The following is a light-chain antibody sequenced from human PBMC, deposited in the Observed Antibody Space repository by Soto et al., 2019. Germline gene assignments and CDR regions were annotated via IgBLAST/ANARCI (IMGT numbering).Light chain of an antibody. J-gene: IGLJ1*01. CDR3: CSYAGSYTHYV. CDR1: SSDVGGYNY. CDR2: DVS. Sequence: QSALTHPRSVSGSPGQSVTISCTGTSSDVGGYNYVSWYQQHPGNAPKLMIYDVSNRPSGVPDRFSGSKSGNTASLTISGLQAEDEADYYCCSYAGSYTHYVFGTGTKLTVL. V-gene: IGLV2-11*01.